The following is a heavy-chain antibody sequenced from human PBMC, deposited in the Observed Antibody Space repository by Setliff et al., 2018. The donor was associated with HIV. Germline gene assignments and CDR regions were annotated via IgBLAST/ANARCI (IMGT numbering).Heavy chain of an antibody. D-gene: IGHD6-19*01. Sequence: SETLSLTCTVSGDSITSNSYYWGWIRQSPGKGLEWIGTMHHSGSTYYNPSLKSRVAISVDTSKNQFSLKLSSVTAADTAVYYCARGKGSGWLTYYYYMDVWGKGTTVTVSS. CDR1: GDSITSNSYY. V-gene: IGHV4-39*07. CDR2: MHHSGST. CDR3: ARGKGSGWLTYYYYMDV. J-gene: IGHJ6*03.